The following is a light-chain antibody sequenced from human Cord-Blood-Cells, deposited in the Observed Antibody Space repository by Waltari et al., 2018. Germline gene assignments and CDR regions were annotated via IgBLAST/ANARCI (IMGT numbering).Light chain of an antibody. V-gene: IGLV4-69*01. CDR2: LNSDGSH. J-gene: IGLJ3*02. CDR3: QTWGTGIQV. CDR1: SGHSSYA. Sequence: QLVLTQSPSASASLGASVKLTCTRSSGHSSYAIPCHQQQPEKGPRYLMKLNSDGSHSKGDGIPDRFSGSSSGAERYLTISSLQSEDEADYYCQTWGTGIQVFGGGTKLTVL.